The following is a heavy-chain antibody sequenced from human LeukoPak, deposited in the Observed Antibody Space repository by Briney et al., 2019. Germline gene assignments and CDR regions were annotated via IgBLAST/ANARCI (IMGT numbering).Heavy chain of an antibody. CDR2: INHSGST. CDR1: GGSFSIYY. J-gene: IGHJ4*02. CDR3: ARTLPGYSSGWYGY. D-gene: IGHD6-19*01. V-gene: IGHV4-34*01. Sequence: SETLSLTCAVYGGSFSIYYWSWIRQPPGKGLEWIGEINHSGSTNYNPSLKSRVTISVDTSKNQFSLKLSSVTAADTAVYYCARTLPGYSSGWYGYWGQGTLVTVSS.